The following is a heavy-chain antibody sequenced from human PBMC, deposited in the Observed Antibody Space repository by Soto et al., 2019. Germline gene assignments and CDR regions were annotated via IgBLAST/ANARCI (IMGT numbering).Heavy chain of an antibody. CDR2: IIPIFGTA. Sequence: QVQLVQSGAEVKKPGSSVKVSCKASGGTFSSYAISWVRQAPGQGLEWMGGIIPIFGTANYAQKFQGRVTITADESSSTAYMELSSLRSEDSAVYYCARNGGPLGSYSYGMDVWGQGTTVTVSS. CDR3: ARNGGPLGSYSYGMDV. CDR1: GGTFSSYA. J-gene: IGHJ6*02. V-gene: IGHV1-69*12. D-gene: IGHD3-16*01.